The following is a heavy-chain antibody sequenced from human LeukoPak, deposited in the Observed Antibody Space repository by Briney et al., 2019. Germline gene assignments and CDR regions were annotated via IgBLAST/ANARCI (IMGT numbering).Heavy chain of an antibody. D-gene: IGHD2-8*02. Sequence: GSLRLSCAASGFTVSSNYMSWVRQPPGKGLEWIGSIYYSGSTYYNPSLKSRVTISVDTSKNQFSLQLSSVTAEDTAVYYCASVVGYGYYFDYWGQGTLVTVSS. CDR3: ASVVGYGYYFDY. V-gene: IGHV4-39*07. CDR2: IYYSGST. CDR1: GFTVSSNY. J-gene: IGHJ4*02.